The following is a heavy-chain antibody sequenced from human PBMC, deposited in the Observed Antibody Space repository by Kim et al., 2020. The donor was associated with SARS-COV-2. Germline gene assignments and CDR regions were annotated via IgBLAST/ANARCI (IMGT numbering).Heavy chain of an antibody. J-gene: IGHJ6*02. V-gene: IGHV4-34*01. CDR1: GGSFSGYY. CDR2: INHSGST. Sequence: SETLSLTCAVYGGSFSGYYWSWIRQPPGKGLEWIGEINHSGSTNYNPSLKSRVTISVDTSKNQFSLKLCSVTAADTAVYYCARYVGRGIVVVPAAQDSYYYYGMDVWGQGTTVTVSS. CDR3: ARYVGRGIVVVPAAQDSYYYYGMDV. D-gene: IGHD2-2*01.